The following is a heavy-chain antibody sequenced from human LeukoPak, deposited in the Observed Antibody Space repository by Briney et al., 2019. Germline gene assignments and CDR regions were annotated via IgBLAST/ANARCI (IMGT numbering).Heavy chain of an antibody. D-gene: IGHD2-2*01. CDR3: ARRLTQYDCFDP. J-gene: IGHJ5*02. V-gene: IGHV6-1*01. CDR1: GDSVSSNSVT. Sequence: SQTLSLTCAISGDSVSSNSVTWNWIRQSPSRGLEWLGRTNYRSTWYNDYAVSVRGRTTVNPDTSKNQFSLHLNSVTPEDTAVYYCARRLTQYDCFDPWGQGILVTVSS. CDR2: TNYRSTWYN.